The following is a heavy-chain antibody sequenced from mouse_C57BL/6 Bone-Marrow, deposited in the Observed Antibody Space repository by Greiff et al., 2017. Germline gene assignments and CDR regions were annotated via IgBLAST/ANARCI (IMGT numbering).Heavy chain of an antibody. CDR3: TRFSSGRAY. V-gene: IGHV1-5*01. Sequence: EVQLQQSGTVLARPGASVKMSCKTSGYTFTSYWMHWVKQRPGQGLEWIGAIYPGNSDTSYNQKFKGKDKLTAVTSASTAYMELSSLTNEDSAVYYCTRFSSGRAYWGQGTLVTVSA. CDR1: GYTFTSYW. D-gene: IGHD3-2*02. CDR2: IYPGNSDT. J-gene: IGHJ3*01.